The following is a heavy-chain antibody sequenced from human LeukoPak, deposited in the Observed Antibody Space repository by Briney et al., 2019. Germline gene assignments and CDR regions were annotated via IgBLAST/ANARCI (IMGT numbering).Heavy chain of an antibody. CDR3: ARFRTWGDKAFDY. J-gene: IGHJ4*02. Sequence: GGSLRLSCAASGFTFSSYSMNWVRQAPGKGLEWVSHITANGTAMFYADSVKGRFTISRDSAKNSLYLQMNSLRAEDTAVYYCARFRTWGDKAFDYWGQGTLVTVSS. CDR2: ITANGTAM. CDR1: GFTFSSYS. V-gene: IGHV3-48*01. D-gene: IGHD2-21*02.